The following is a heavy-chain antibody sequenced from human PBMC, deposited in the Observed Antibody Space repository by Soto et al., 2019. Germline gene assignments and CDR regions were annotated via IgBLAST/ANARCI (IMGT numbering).Heavy chain of an antibody. CDR1: GYTFTSYY. CDR3: ARDRVDTAMPSTNYYYYYYMDV. CDR2: INPSGGST. V-gene: IGHV1-46*03. J-gene: IGHJ6*03. D-gene: IGHD5-18*01. Sequence: ASVKVSCKASGYTFTSYYMHWVRQAPGQGLEWMGIINPSGGSTSYAQKFQGRVTMTRDTSTGTVYMELSSLRSEDTAVYYCARDRVDTAMPSTNYYYYYYMDVWGKGTTVTVSS.